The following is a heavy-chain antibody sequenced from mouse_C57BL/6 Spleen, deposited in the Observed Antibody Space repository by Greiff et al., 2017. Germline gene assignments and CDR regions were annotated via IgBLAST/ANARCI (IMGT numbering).Heavy chain of an antibody. CDR1: GFTFTDYY. Sequence: EVQVVESGGGLVQPGGSLSLSCAASGFTFTDYYMSWVRQPPGKALEWLGFIRNKANGYTTAYIASVKGRFTISRDNSQSILYLQMNAVRAEDSATYYCARGFDYYAMDYWGQGTSVTVSS. J-gene: IGHJ4*01. CDR2: IRNKANGYTT. V-gene: IGHV7-3*01. CDR3: ARGFDYYAMDY.